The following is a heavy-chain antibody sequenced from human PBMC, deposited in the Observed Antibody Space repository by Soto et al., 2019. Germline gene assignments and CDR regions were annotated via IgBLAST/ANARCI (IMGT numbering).Heavy chain of an antibody. J-gene: IGHJ4*02. CDR2: IKQDGSEK. D-gene: IGHD2-2*01. CDR1: GFTFSSYW. Sequence: RRLSCAASGFTFSSYWMSWVRQAPGKGLEWVANIKQDGSEKYYVDSVKGRFTISRDNAKNSLYLQMNSLRAEDTAVYYCARDRTSWYFDYWGQGTLVTVSS. V-gene: IGHV3-7*01. CDR3: ARDRTSWYFDY.